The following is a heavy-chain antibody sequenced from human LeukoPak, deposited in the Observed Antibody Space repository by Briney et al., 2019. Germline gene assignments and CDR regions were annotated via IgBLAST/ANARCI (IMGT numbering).Heavy chain of an antibody. V-gene: IGHV3-21*01. CDR3: ARDSSYDYYGMDV. J-gene: IGHJ6*02. Sequence: GGSLRLSCAASGFTFSNYAMNWVRQAPGKGLEWVSSISSSSSYIHYADSVKGRFTISRDNAKNSLYLQMNSLRAEDTAVYYCARDSSYDYYGMDVWGQGTTVTVSS. CDR2: ISSSSSYI. CDR1: GFTFSNYA. D-gene: IGHD2-21*01.